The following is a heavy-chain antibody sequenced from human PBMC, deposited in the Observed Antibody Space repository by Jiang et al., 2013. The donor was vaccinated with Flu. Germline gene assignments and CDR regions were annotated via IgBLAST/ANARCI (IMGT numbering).Heavy chain of an antibody. Sequence: LKPSETLSLTCTVSGDSISSGSYYWAWIRQPPGKELEWFGSIYYSGSTYSNPSLKSRVTISVDTSKNQFSLKLRSVTAADTAVYYCARHRTLAGVVIAYNWFDPWGQGTLVTVSS. J-gene: IGHJ5*02. CDR2: IYYSGST. CDR3: ARHRTLAGVVIAYNWFDP. V-gene: IGHV4-39*01. CDR1: GDSISSGSYY. D-gene: IGHD2-15*01.